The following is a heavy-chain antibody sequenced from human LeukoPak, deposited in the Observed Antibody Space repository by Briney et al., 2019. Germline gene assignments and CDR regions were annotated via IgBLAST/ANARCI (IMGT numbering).Heavy chain of an antibody. Sequence: GGSLRLSCAASGFTFSSYGMSWVRQAPGKGLEWVSAISGSGGSTYYADSVRGRFTISRDNSKNTLYLQMNSLRAEDTAVYYCAKDRQMDYFDYWGQGTLVTVSS. CDR2: ISGSGGST. CDR1: GFTFSSYG. J-gene: IGHJ4*02. CDR3: AKDRQMDYFDY. D-gene: IGHD5-24*01. V-gene: IGHV3-23*01.